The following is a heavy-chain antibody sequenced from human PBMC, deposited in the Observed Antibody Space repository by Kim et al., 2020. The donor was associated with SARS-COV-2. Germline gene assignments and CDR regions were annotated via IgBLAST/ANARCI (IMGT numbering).Heavy chain of an antibody. Sequence: VKSRITINPDTSKNQFSLQLNSVTPEDTAVYYCARVWSQYSSSWSPFDYWGQGTLVTVSS. J-gene: IGHJ4*02. CDR3: ARVWSQYSSSWSPFDY. D-gene: IGHD6-13*01. V-gene: IGHV6-1*01.